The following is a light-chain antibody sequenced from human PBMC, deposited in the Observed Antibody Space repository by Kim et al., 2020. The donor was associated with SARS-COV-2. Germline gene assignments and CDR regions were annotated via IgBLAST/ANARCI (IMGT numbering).Light chain of an antibody. CDR3: QQYNSYSFLT. Sequence: DIQMTQSPSTLSASVGDRVTITCRASQSISSWLAWYQQKPGKAPKLLIYDASSLESGVPSRFSGSGSGTEFTLTINSLQPDDFATYYCQQYNSYSFLTFGGGTKVDIK. CDR1: QSISSW. V-gene: IGKV1-5*01. CDR2: DAS. J-gene: IGKJ4*01.